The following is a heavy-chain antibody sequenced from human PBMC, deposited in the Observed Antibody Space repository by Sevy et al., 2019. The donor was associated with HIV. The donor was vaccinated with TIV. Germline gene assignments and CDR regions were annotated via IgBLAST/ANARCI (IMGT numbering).Heavy chain of an antibody. D-gene: IGHD3-22*01. CDR2: ISASGDTT. CDR3: TNHYDTGGRLDYFDY. CDR1: GFTFSTYA. Sequence: GGSLRLSCAASGFTFSTYAMSWVRQAPGKGLERVSAISASGDTTYYADSVKGRFTISRDKSESTLYLQMNSLRAEDTAIYYCTNHYDTGGRLDYFDYWRQGTLVTVSS. V-gene: IGHV3-23*01. J-gene: IGHJ4*02.